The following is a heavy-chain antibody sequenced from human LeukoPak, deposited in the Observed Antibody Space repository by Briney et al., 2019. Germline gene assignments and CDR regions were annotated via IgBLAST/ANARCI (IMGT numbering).Heavy chain of an antibody. J-gene: IGHJ4*02. CDR1: GGSFSGYY. D-gene: IGHD6-19*01. Sequence: PSETLSLTCAVYGGSFSGYYWSWIRQPPGKGLEWIGEINHSGSTNYNPSLKSRVTISVDTSKNQFSLKLSSVTAADTAVYYCAAGYSSGWYPAGIDYWGQGTLVTVSS. V-gene: IGHV4-34*01. CDR2: INHSGST. CDR3: AAGYSSGWYPAGIDY.